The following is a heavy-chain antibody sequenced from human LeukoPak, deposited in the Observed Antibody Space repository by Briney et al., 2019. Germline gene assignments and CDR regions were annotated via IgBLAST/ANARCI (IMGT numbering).Heavy chain of an antibody. CDR1: GYTFTSYG. CDR2: ISAYNGNT. CDR3: ARALLGYCSSTSCYSGY. D-gene: IGHD2-2*01. J-gene: IGHJ4*02. V-gene: IGHV1-18*01. Sequence: GASVKVSCKASGYTFTSYGISWVRQAPGQGLEWMGWISAYNGNTNYAQKLQGRVTMTTDTSTSTAYMELRSLRSDDTAVYYCARALLGYCSSTSCYSGYWGQGTLVTVSS.